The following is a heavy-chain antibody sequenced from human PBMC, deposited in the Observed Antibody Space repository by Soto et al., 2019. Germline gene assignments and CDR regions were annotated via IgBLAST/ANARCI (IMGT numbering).Heavy chain of an antibody. V-gene: IGHV3-21*01. J-gene: IGHJ6*03. Sequence: EVQLVESGGGLVKPGGSLRLSCAASGFTFSSYSMNWVRQAPGKGLEWVSSISSSSSYIYYADSVKGRFTISRDNAKNSLYLQMNSLRAEDTAVYYCARALVPSALWSVYYRPNYYYYMDVWGKGTTVTVSS. CDR2: ISSSSSYI. CDR1: GFTFSSYS. CDR3: ARALVPSALWSVYYRPNYYYYMDV. D-gene: IGHD3-3*01.